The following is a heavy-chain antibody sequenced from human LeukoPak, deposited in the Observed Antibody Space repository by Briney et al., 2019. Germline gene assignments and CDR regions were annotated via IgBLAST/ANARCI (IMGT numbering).Heavy chain of an antibody. CDR1: GGSFSGYY. CDR3: CSYGLDAFDT. Sequence: SETLSLTCAVSGGSFSGYYWSWIRQPPGKGLEWIGEINHSGSTNYNPSLKSRVTISVDTSKNKFSLKLSSVTAADTAVYYCCSYGLDAFDTWGQGTMVTVSS. V-gene: IGHV4-34*01. CDR2: INHSGST. J-gene: IGHJ3*02. D-gene: IGHD2-15*01.